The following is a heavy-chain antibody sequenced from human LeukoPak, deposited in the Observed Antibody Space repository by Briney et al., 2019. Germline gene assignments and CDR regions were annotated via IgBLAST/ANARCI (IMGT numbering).Heavy chain of an antibody. D-gene: IGHD1-14*01. J-gene: IGHJ5*02. CDR2: IYHSGST. CDR1: GGSISSGGYS. CDR3: ARGPYPNPRA. Sequence: SETLSLTCAVSGGSISSGGYSWSWIRQPPGKGLGWIGYIYHSGSTYYNPSLKSRVTISVDRSKNQFSLKLSSVTAADTAVYYCARGPYPNPRAWGQGTLVTVSS. V-gene: IGHV4-30-2*01.